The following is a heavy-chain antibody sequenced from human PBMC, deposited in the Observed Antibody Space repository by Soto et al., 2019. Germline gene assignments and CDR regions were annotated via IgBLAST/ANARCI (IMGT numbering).Heavy chain of an antibody. CDR2: IYPGDSDT. J-gene: IGHJ6*02. D-gene: IGHD3-10*01. Sequence: PGESLKISCKGSGYSFTSYWIGWVRQMPGKGLEWMGIIYPGDSDTRYSPSFQGQVTISADKAISTAYLQWSSLKASDTAMYYCARSKRGKYYADGMDVWGQVTTVTVSS. CDR1: GYSFTSYW. V-gene: IGHV5-51*01. CDR3: ARSKRGKYYADGMDV.